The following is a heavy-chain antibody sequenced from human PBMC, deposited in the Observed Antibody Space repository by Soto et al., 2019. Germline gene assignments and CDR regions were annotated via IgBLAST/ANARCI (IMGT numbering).Heavy chain of an antibody. D-gene: IGHD6-6*01. CDR2: IYYSGST. CDR1: GGSISSYY. J-gene: IGHJ5*02. CDR3: GRDRGSSEGGGWFDP. V-gene: IGHV4-59*01. Sequence: SETLSLTCTVSGGSISSYYWSWIRQPPGKGLEWIGYIYYSGSTNYNPSLKSRVTISVNTSKNQFSLKLSSVTAADTAVYYCGRDRGSSEGGGWFDPWGQGTLVTVSS.